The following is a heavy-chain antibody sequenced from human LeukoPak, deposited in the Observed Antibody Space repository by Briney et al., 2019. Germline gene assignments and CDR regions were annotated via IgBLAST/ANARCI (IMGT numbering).Heavy chain of an antibody. CDR1: GGSISSGSYH. CDR3: ARVVGTVTTGWYFDL. CDR2: IYTSGST. J-gene: IGHJ2*01. V-gene: IGHV4-61*02. D-gene: IGHD4-17*01. Sequence: PSETLSLTCTVSGGSISSGSYHWSWIRQPAGKGLEWIGRIYTSGSTNYNPSPKSRVTISVDTSKNQFSLKLSSVTAADTAVYYCARVVGTVTTGWYFDLWGRGTLVTVSS.